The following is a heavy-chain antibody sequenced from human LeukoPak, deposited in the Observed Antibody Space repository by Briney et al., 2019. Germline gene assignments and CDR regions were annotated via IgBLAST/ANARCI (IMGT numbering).Heavy chain of an antibody. V-gene: IGHV1-69*13. CDR2: IIPIFGTA. D-gene: IGHD2-2*01. CDR3: ARVTQYQLIWDWFDP. CDR1: GGTFSSYA. Sequence: SVKVSCKASGGTFSSYAISWVRQAPGPGLEWMGGIIPIFGTANYAQKFQGSVTITADESTSTAYMELSSLRSEDTAVYYCARVTQYQLIWDWFDPWGQGTLVTVSS. J-gene: IGHJ5*02.